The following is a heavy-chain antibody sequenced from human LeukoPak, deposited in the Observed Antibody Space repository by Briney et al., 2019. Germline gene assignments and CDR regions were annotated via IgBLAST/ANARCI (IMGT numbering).Heavy chain of an antibody. V-gene: IGHV5-51*01. CDR1: GYRFTNYW. CDR2: IYPGDSDT. Sequence: LGESLKISCKGSGYRFTNYWIGWVRQMPGKGLELMGIIYPGDSDTRYSPSFQGQVTISADKSISIAYLQWSSLKASDTDMYYCARRTDYGDYQTEAFDIWGQGTMVTVSS. CDR3: ARRTDYGDYQTEAFDI. J-gene: IGHJ3*02. D-gene: IGHD4-17*01.